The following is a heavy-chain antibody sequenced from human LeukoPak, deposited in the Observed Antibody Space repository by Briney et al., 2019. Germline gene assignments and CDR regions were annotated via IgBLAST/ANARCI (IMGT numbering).Heavy chain of an antibody. V-gene: IGHV3-21*01. CDR1: GFTFSSYS. CDR3: ARGIAVAGKTLDY. CDR2: ISSSSSYI. J-gene: IGHJ4*02. Sequence: GGSLRLSCAASGFTFSSYSMNWVRQAPGKGLEWVSSISSSSSYIYYADSVKGRFTISRDNAKNSLYLQMNSLRAEDTAVYYCARGIAVAGKTLDYWGQGTLVTVSS. D-gene: IGHD6-19*01.